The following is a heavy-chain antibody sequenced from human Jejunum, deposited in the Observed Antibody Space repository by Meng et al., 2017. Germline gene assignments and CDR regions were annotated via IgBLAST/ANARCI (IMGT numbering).Heavy chain of an antibody. Sequence: VHLQESGPVLVKPSQAPSLPFSISGDSVSSNSAAWNWIRQSPSRGLEWLGRTYYRSKWSSDYAVSVRSRITINADTSKNQFSLQLNSVTPEDTAVYYCARKAVAVGTFDYWGQGTLVTVSS. D-gene: IGHD6-19*01. V-gene: IGHV6-1*01. CDR1: GDSVSSNSAA. CDR3: ARKAVAVGTFDY. CDR2: TYYRSKWSS. J-gene: IGHJ4*02.